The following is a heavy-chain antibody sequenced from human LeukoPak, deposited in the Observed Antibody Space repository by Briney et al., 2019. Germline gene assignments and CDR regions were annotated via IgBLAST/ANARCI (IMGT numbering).Heavy chain of an antibody. V-gene: IGHV4-34*01. CDR3: ARGRFRRWDIVVVVAATRGHWFDP. Sequence: PSETLSLTCAVYGGSFSGYYWSWIRQPPGKGLEWIGEINHSGSTNYNPSLKSRVTISVDTSKNQFSLKLSSVTAADTAVYYCARGRFRRWDIVVVVAATRGHWFDPWGQGTLVTVSS. CDR1: GGSFSGYY. J-gene: IGHJ5*02. CDR2: INHSGST. D-gene: IGHD2-15*01.